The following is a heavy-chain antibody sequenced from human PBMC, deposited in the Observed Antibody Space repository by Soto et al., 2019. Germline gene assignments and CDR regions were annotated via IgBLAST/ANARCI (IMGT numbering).Heavy chain of an antibody. CDR3: ARENNVLPGGYFDY. CDR2: IYHSGST. V-gene: IGHV4-30-2*01. Sequence: QLQLQESGSGLVKPSQTLSLTCAVSGGSISSGGYSWSWIRQPPGKGLEWIGYIYHSGSTYYNPSLKSRVTISVDTSKNQFSLKLSSVTAADTGVYYCARENNVLPGGYFDYWGQGTLVTVSS. D-gene: IGHD3-10*01. CDR1: GGSISSGGYS. J-gene: IGHJ4*02.